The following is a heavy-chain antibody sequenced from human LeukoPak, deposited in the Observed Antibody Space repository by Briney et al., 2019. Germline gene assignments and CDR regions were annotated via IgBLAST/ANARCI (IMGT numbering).Heavy chain of an antibody. D-gene: IGHD6-13*01. J-gene: IGHJ3*02. V-gene: IGHV3-30*02. CDR1: GFTFSSYG. CDR3: ARAAGDPDAFDI. CDR2: IRYDGSNK. Sequence: GGSLRLSCAASGFTFSSYGMHWVRQAPGKGLEWVAFIRYDGSNKYYADSMKGRFTISRDNSKNTLYLQMNSLRAEDTAVYYCARAAGDPDAFDIWGQGTMVTVSS.